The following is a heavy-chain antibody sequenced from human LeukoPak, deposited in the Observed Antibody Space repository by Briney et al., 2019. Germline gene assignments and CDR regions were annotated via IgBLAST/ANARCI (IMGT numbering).Heavy chain of an antibody. CDR2: INPNSGGT. J-gene: IGHJ6*03. CDR1: GYTFTGYY. Sequence: ASVKVSCKASGYTFTGYYMHWVRQAPGQGLEWMGWINPNSGGTNYAQKLQGRVTMTTDTSTSTAYMELRSLRSDDTAVYYCASGAAAGTGLYYYYMDVWGKGTTVTISS. CDR3: ASGAAAGTGLYYYYMDV. D-gene: IGHD6-13*01. V-gene: IGHV1-2*02.